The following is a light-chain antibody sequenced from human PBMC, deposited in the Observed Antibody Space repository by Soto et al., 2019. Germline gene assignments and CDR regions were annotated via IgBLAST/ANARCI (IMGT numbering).Light chain of an antibody. CDR1: QSISSY. V-gene: IGKV1-5*01. CDR2: DAS. CDR3: HQYNSYSPT. Sequence: DFQLTQSPSSRPATAGDRVTITCRASQSISSYLNWYQQKPGKAPKLLIYDASGLESGVPSRFSGSGSGTEFTLTISSLQPDDFATYYCHQYNSYSPTFGQGTKVDIK. J-gene: IGKJ1*01.